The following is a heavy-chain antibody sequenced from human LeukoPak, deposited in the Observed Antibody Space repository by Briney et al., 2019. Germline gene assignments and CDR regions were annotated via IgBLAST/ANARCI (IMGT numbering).Heavy chain of an antibody. V-gene: IGHV3-64*04. Sequence: GGSLRLSCFPSGFTFSSYAMHWVRQAPGEGLEYVSAISSNGGSTYYTDSVKGRFTISRDNCKSTLYLQMSSLRAEDTAVYYCAMEADDYGDYWGQGTLVTVSS. J-gene: IGHJ4*02. CDR2: ISSNGGST. D-gene: IGHD1-1*01. CDR3: AMEADDYGDY. CDR1: GFTFSSYA.